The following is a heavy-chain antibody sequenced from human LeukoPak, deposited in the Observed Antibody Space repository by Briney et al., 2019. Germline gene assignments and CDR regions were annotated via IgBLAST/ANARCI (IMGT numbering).Heavy chain of an antibody. J-gene: IGHJ5*02. CDR3: TKTQGYYDA. Sequence: GGSLRLSCVASGFTFSNYAMSWVRQAPGKGLELVSGIWGTDDKTVYGDAVKGRFTISRDNSKNTLYLQMNSLRADDTAVYYCTKTQGYYDAWGQGALVTVSS. V-gene: IGHV3-23*01. CDR1: GFTFSNYA. D-gene: IGHD2-15*01. CDR2: IWGTDDKT.